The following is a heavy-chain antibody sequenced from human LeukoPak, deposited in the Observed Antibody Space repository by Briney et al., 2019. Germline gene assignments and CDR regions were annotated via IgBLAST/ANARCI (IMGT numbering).Heavy chain of an antibody. Sequence: SQTLSLTCAVSGGSISSGGYSWSWIRQPPGKGLEWIGYIYHSGSTYYNPSLKNRVTISVDRSKNQFSLKLSSVTAADTAVYYCARAKARTYYFDYWGQGTLVTVSS. CDR1: GGSISSGGYS. J-gene: IGHJ4*02. D-gene: IGHD5-12*01. CDR3: ARAKARTYYFDY. CDR2: IYHSGST. V-gene: IGHV4-30-2*01.